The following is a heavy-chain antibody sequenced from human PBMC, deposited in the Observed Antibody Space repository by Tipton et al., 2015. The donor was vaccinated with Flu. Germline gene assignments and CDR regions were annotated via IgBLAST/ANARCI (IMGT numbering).Heavy chain of an antibody. CDR1: RGSISSGGAY. CDR3: ARDQGFGGGLAYDYYLMDV. CDR2: IYYSGSS. D-gene: IGHD3-10*01. J-gene: IGHJ6*01. V-gene: IGHV4-31*03. Sequence: TLSLTCTVSRGSISSGGAYWTWVRQHPGKALEWIGCIYYSGSSYYNPSLQSRVTISVDTSKNQFSLRLNSVTAADTAVYYCARDQGFGGGLAYDYYLMDVWGRGTTVTVSS.